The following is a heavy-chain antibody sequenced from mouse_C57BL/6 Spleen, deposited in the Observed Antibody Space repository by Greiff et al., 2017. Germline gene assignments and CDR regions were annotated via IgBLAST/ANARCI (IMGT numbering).Heavy chain of an antibody. D-gene: IGHD4-1*01. J-gene: IGHJ4*01. CDR3: ARNWDDYYAMDY. Sequence: QVQLKQSGAELVKPGASVKMSCKASGYTFTSYWITWVKQRPGQGLEWIGMIHPNSGSTNYNEKFKSKATLTVDKSSSTAYMQLSSLTSEDSAVYYCARNWDDYYAMDYWGQGTSVTVSS. V-gene: IGHV1-64*01. CDR1: GYTFTSYW. CDR2: IHPNSGST.